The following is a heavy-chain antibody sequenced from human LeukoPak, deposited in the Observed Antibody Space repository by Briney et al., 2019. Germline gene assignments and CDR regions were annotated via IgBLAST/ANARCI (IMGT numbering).Heavy chain of an antibody. Sequence: PGGSLRLSCAASGFTFDDYAMHWVRQAPGKGLEWVSGISWNSGSIGYADSVKGRFTISRDNAKNSLYLQMNSLRAEDTALYYCAKDDGSGILGHRMDVWGQGTTVTVSS. J-gene: IGHJ6*02. CDR2: ISWNSGSI. CDR1: GFTFDDYA. CDR3: AKDDGSGILGHRMDV. V-gene: IGHV3-9*01. D-gene: IGHD3-10*01.